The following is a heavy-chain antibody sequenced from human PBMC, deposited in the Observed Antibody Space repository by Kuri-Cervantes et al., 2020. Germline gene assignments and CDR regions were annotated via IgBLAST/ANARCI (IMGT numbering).Heavy chain of an antibody. V-gene: IGHV3-23*01. J-gene: IGHJ4*02. CDR3: AKEGRFLEWLAYFAY. CDR1: GFTFSSYA. CDR2: ISGSGGST. Sequence: GESLKISCAASGFTFSSYAMSWVRQAPGKGLEWVSAISGSGGSTYYADSVKGRFTISRDNSKNTLYLQMNSLRAEDTAVKYCAKEGRFLEWLAYFAYWGQGTLVTVSS. D-gene: IGHD3-3*01.